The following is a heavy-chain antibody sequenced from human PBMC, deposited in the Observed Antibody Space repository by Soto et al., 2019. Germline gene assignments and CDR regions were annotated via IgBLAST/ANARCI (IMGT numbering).Heavy chain of an antibody. V-gene: IGHV3-23*01. CDR2: ISGSGGST. Sequence: GGSLRLSCAASGFTFSSYAMSWVRQAPGKGLEWVSAISGSGGSTYYADSVKGRFTISRDNSKNTLYLQMNSLRAEDTAVYYCAKDRGVLRFLEWLANDYYYMDVWGKGTTVTISS. J-gene: IGHJ6*03. CDR1: GFTFSSYA. D-gene: IGHD3-3*01. CDR3: AKDRGVLRFLEWLANDYYYMDV.